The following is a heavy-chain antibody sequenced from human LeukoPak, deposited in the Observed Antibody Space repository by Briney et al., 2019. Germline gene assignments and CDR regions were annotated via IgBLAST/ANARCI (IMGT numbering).Heavy chain of an antibody. D-gene: IGHD6-19*01. CDR3: AREGYSSGWNDY. Sequence: SETLSLTRSAFGGSISSHYWSWIGQPPGKRPEWIGYFYYSGTINYKPSLNSRVTISVDMSKNQFSLKLRSVTAADTAVYYCAREGYSSGWNDYWGQGTLVTLS. CDR2: FYYSGTI. CDR1: GGSISSHY. V-gene: IGHV4-59*11. J-gene: IGHJ4*02.